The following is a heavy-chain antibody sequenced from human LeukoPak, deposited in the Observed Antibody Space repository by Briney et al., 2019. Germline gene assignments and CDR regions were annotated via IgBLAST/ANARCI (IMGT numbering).Heavy chain of an antibody. CDR2: ISGSGGST. Sequence: PGGSLRLSCAASGFTFSSYAMSWVRRAPGKGLEWVSAISGSGGSTYYADSVKGRFTISRDNAKSSLYLQMNSLRAEDTAVYYCARSVQDYTDAFDIWGQGTTVTVSS. D-gene: IGHD1-1*01. CDR3: ARSVQDYTDAFDI. CDR1: GFTFSSYA. V-gene: IGHV3-23*01. J-gene: IGHJ3*02.